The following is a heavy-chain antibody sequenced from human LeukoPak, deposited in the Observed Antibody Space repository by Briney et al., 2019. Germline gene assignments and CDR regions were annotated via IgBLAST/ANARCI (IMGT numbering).Heavy chain of an antibody. Sequence: GGTLRLSCAASGFTFSSYGMSWVRQAPGKGLEWVSAISGSGGSTYHADSVKGRFTISRDNSKNTLYLQMNSLRAEDTAVYYCAGNYYYYYMDVWGKGTTVTVSS. V-gene: IGHV3-23*01. CDR3: AGNYYYYYMDV. J-gene: IGHJ6*03. CDR1: GFTFSSYG. CDR2: ISGSGGST.